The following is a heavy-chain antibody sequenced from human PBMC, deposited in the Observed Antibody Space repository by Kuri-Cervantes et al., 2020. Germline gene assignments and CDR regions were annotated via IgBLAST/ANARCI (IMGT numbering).Heavy chain of an antibody. CDR3: ARVPLLRYFDWLSENYYYYGMDV. D-gene: IGHD3-9*01. CDR1: GGSISSSNW. V-gene: IGHV4-4*02. Sequence: GSLRLSCAVSGGSISSSNWWSWVRQPPGKGLEWIGEIYHSGSTNYNPSLKSRVTISVDTSKNQFSLKLSSVTAADTAVYYCARVPLLRYFDWLSENYYYYGMDVWGQGTTVTVSS. J-gene: IGHJ6*02. CDR2: IYHSGST.